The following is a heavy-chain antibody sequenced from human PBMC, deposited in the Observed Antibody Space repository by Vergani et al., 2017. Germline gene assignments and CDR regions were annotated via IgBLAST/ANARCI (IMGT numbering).Heavy chain of an antibody. V-gene: IGHV3-30*02. CDR2: IRSDESRR. D-gene: IGHD4-11*01. J-gene: IGHJ6*02. Sequence: QVQLVESGGGVVQPGGSLRLSCAASGFTFNSYGMHWVRQAPGKGLEWVASIRSDESRRYYGDSMEGPFTISRDNSKNTLYLQMNSLRVEDTAVYYCARDRLQSLHSRNYFGMDVWGQGTTVTVSS. CDR1: GFTFNSYG. CDR3: ARDRLQSLHSRNYFGMDV.